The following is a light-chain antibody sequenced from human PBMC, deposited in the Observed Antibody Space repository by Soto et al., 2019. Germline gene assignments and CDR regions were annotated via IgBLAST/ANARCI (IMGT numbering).Light chain of an antibody. V-gene: IGLV1-44*01. J-gene: IGLJ2*01. CDR3: ASWDDSLNGVV. Sequence: QSVLTQPPSASGTPGQRVSISCSGSNSNIGSNTVNWYQQVPGAAPKLLIYSNNQRPSGVPDRFSASKSATSASVAISGLQSEDKADYYCASWDDSLNGVVFGGGTKVTVL. CDR1: NSNIGSNT. CDR2: SNN.